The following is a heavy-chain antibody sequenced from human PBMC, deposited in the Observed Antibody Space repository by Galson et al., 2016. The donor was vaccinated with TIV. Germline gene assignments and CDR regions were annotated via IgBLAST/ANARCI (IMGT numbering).Heavy chain of an antibody. CDR3: ARGGHYALDV. J-gene: IGHJ6*02. CDR2: IIPLSGA. Sequence: SVKVSCKAFGGVFNNWAIVWVRQAPGQGLEWMGGIIPLSGATYTEKYQGRLTVTATYMELSSLRLDDTAVYYCARGGHYALDVWGQGTSVVVSS. V-gene: IGHV1-69*13. D-gene: IGHD3-16*01. CDR1: GGVFNNWA.